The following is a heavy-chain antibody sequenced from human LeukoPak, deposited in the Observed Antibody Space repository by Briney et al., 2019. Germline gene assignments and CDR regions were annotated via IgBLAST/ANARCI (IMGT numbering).Heavy chain of an antibody. J-gene: IGHJ4*02. CDR1: GFTFSSYS. V-gene: IGHV3-21*01. Sequence: GGSLRLSCAASGFTFSSYSMNWVRQAPGKGLEWVSSISSSSSYIYYADSVKGRFTISRDNAKNSLYLQMNSLRAEDTAVYYCAGEENYYGSGSYRYWDQGTLVTVSS. CDR3: AGEENYYGSGSYRY. D-gene: IGHD3-10*01. CDR2: ISSSSSYI.